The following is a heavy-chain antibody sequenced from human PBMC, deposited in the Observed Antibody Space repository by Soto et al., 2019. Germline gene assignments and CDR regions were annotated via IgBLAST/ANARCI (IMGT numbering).Heavy chain of an antibody. D-gene: IGHD5-12*01. CDR1: GGTFSSYT. Sequence: SVKVSCKASGGTFSSYTISWVRQAPGQGLEWMGRIIPILGIANYAQKFQGRVTITADKSTSTAYMELSSLSSEDTAVYYCARARTGARVATGPNAFDVWGEGTMVTVSS. CDR2: IIPILGIA. CDR3: ARARTGARVATGPNAFDV. J-gene: IGHJ3*01. V-gene: IGHV1-69*02.